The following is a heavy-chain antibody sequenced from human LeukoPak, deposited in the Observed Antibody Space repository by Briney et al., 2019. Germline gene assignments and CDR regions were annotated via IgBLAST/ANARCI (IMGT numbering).Heavy chain of an antibody. D-gene: IGHD6-13*01. Sequence: SETLSLTCTVSGGSISSYYWSWIRQPPGKGLEWVGYIYYSGSTNYNPSLKSRVTISVDTSKNQFSLKLSSVTAADTAVYYCARARVLVGQQPEGYFDYWGQGTLVTVSS. CDR2: IYYSGST. CDR1: GGSISSYY. J-gene: IGHJ4*02. CDR3: ARARVLVGQQPEGYFDY. V-gene: IGHV4-59*01.